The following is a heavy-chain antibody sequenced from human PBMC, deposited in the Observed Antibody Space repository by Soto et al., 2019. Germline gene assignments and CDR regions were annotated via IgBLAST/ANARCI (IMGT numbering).Heavy chain of an antibody. CDR3: TRFPYFDY. CDR1: GFTFNDYR. CDR2: INRDASVI. J-gene: IGHJ4*02. V-gene: IGHV3-74*01. Sequence: EVQLVESGGGLVQPGGSLRLSCVVSGFTFNDYRMHWVRQAPGKGLVWVSNINRDASVIYYVDSVKGRFTISRDNARNTLYLKMNNGRAEDTAVYYCTRFPYFDYCGQGTVVSVSS.